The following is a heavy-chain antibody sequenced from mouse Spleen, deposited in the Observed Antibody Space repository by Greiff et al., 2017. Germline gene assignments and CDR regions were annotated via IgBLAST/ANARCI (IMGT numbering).Heavy chain of an antibody. CDR3: GGGGGGGVYYFDY. J-gene: IGHJ2*01. Sequence: EVKLMESEGGLVQPGSSMKLSCTASGFTFSDYYMAWVRQVPEKGLEWVANINYDGSSTYYLDSLKSRFIISRDNAKNILYLQMSSLKSEDTATFYWGGGGGGGVYYFDYWGQGTTLTVSS. CDR2: INYDGSST. V-gene: IGHV5-16*01. CDR1: GFTFSDYY.